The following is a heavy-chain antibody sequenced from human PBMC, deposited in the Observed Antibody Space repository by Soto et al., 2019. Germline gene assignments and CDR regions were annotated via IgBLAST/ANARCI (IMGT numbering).Heavy chain of an antibody. CDR1: GASIVKYY. CDR2: FWTSGST. Sequence: QVQLQESGPGLVNPSEPLSLTAKAPGASIVKYYGGWFRRPPGRGLEWIGRFWTSGSTNYNPSLKSRVTMSIDTSNKHFSLDLKSVTAADTAVYYCARTVGAAYYFDFWGQGVLVTVSS. J-gene: IGHJ4*02. D-gene: IGHD3-16*01. CDR3: ARTVGAAYYFDF. V-gene: IGHV4-4*07.